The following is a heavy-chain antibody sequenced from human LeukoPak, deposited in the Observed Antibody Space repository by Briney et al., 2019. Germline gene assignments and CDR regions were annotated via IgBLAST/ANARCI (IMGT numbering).Heavy chain of an antibody. J-gene: IGHJ6*03. CDR2: FSYTGST. V-gene: IGHV4-39*01. Sequence: SETLSLTCSVSGDSIIYNGXXXXWIRQPPGKGLXWXGSFSYTGSTFYNPSLKSRVXXXVDTSKNQFSLKLNSLTAADTAVYFCARRDHMDVWGKGTTVTVSS. CDR3: ARRDHMDV. CDR1: GDSIIYNGXX.